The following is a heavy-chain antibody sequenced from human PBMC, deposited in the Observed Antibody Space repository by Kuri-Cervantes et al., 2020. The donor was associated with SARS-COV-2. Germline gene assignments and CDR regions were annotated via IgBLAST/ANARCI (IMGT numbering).Heavy chain of an antibody. CDR3: ARVGYCGSMSCYLDP. J-gene: IGHJ5*02. D-gene: IGHD2-2*01. V-gene: IGHV1-3*01. CDR1: GYTFTNYA. CDR2: ISAGNGNT. Sequence: ASVKVSCKASGYTFTNYAIHWVRRGPGQRLEWMGWISAGNGNTKYSEKFQGRVTITRDTSATTANMELSSLRSEDTAVYYCARVGYCGSMSCYLDPWGQGTLVTVSS.